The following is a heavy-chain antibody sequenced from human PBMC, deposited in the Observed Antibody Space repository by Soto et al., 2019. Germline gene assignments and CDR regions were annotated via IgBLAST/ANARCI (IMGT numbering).Heavy chain of an antibody. D-gene: IGHD4-17*01. CDR3: VKDRNSVTPSNWYFDL. CDR1: RESVYISA. J-gene: IGHJ2*01. V-gene: IGHV3-9*01. Sequence: PAGSLEISSAACRESVYISAIAGVWQTPEKDLEWVSGISTRGRPIGYADSVQGLFAISRDSATNSKNTLYLQMNSLRAEDTALYYCVKDRNSVTPSNWYFDLSGRGTLLTVSS. CDR2: ISTRGRPI.